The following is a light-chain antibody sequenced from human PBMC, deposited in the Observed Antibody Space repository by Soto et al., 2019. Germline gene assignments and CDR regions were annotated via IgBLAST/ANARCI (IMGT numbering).Light chain of an antibody. J-gene: IGKJ4*01. V-gene: IGKV1-39*01. CDR1: QSISSY. CDR2: AAS. CDR3: QQSYSTPLT. Sequence: DIQMTQSPSSLSASVGDRLTITCRASQSISSYLNWFQQKPGKPPNLLIYAASSLQSGVRSRFSGSGSGTDFTLTISSLQPEDFATYYCQQSYSTPLTFGGGTKVEIK.